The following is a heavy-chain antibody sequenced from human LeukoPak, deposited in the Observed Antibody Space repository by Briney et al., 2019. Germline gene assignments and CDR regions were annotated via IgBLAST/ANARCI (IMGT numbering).Heavy chain of an antibody. D-gene: IGHD1-1*01. J-gene: IGHJ6*03. V-gene: IGHV4-59*01. Sequence: SETLSLTCTVSGGSISSYYWSWIRQPPGKGLEWIGYIYYSGSTNYNPSLKSRVTISVDTSKNQISLKLSSVTAADTAVYYCARGGAGTTLYYYYYMDVWGKGTTVTVSS. CDR2: IYYSGST. CDR3: ARGGAGTTLYYYYYMDV. CDR1: GGSISSYY.